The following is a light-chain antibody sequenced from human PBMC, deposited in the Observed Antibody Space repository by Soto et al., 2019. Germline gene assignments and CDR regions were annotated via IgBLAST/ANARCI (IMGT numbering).Light chain of an antibody. CDR3: CSYAGSYTPYD. CDR2: DVS. J-gene: IGLJ1*01. CDR1: SSDVGGYNY. Sequence: QSVLTQPRSVSGSPGQSVTISCTGTSSDVGGYNYVSWYQQHPGKAPKLMIYDVSKRPSGVPDRFSGSKSGNTASLTISGLQAEDEADYYCCSYAGSYTPYDFGTWTKLTVL. V-gene: IGLV2-11*01.